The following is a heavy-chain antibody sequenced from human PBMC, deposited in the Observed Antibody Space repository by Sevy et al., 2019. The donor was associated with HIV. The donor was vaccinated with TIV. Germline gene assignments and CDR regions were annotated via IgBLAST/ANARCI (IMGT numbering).Heavy chain of an antibody. CDR3: ARVGSWYYGSTGNAFDI. Sequence: SETLSLTCTVSGDCGIYYWSFIRQPPGKGLEWSGSINYSGSTDYDPSLKSRVTISLDTSKSQFSLKLSSVTAADTAVYYCARVGSWYYGSTGNAFDIWGQGPLVTVSS. J-gene: IGHJ3*02. V-gene: IGHV4-59*02. D-gene: IGHD3-10*01. CDR1: GDCGIYY. CDR2: INYSGST.